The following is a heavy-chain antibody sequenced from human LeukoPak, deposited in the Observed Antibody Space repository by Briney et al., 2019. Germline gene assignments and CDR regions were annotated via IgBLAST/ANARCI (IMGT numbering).Heavy chain of an antibody. Sequence: GSLRLSCAASGFTFSSYGMHWVRQAPGKGLEWVAVISYDGSNKYHADSVKGRFTISRDNSKNTLYLQMNSLRAEDTAVYYCAKLTGSSFPLDYWGQGTLVTVSS. J-gene: IGHJ4*02. V-gene: IGHV3-30*18. D-gene: IGHD6-19*01. CDR3: AKLTGSSFPLDY. CDR1: GFTFSSYG. CDR2: ISYDGSNK.